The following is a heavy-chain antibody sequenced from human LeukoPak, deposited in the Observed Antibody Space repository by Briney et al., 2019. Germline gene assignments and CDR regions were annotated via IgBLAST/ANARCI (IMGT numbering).Heavy chain of an antibody. CDR3: AKDRAPYGSGGGEDYFDL. J-gene: IGHJ2*01. CDR2: SSGSGAST. V-gene: IGHV3-23*01. CDR1: GFTFINYA. Sequence: GGYLRLSCVGFGFTFINYAMTWVRQSPARGLEYVSSSSGSGASTHYADSVKGRFTISRDNSRNTLYLEMSSLRVEDSALYYCAKDRAPYGSGGGEDYFDLWGRGTLVTVSS. D-gene: IGHD3-10*01.